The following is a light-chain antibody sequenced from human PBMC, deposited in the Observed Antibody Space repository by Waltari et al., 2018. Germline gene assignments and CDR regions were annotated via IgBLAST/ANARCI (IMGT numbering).Light chain of an antibody. CDR2: TSS. V-gene: IGKV1-5*03. Sequence: DIQMTQSPSTRSASVGDRVSITCQASQSISIWLAWYQQRSGKAPKLMISTSSSLESGVPSRFSGSGSGTEFTLTITNLHPDDFATYYCQHYDNYPVAFGQGTKLEIK. J-gene: IGKJ2*01. CDR3: QHYDNYPVA. CDR1: QSISIW.